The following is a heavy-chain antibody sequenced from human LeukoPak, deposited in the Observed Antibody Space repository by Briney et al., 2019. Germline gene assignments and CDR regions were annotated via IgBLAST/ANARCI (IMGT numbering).Heavy chain of an antibody. V-gene: IGHV3-7*04. CDR3: AGGRFGESLDY. D-gene: IGHD3-10*01. CDR2: INQDGSEK. CDR1: GFTFSHYW. Sequence: GGSLRLSCAASGFTFSHYWMSWVRQAPGKGLEWVANINQDGSEKYYVDSMKGRFTISRANAKNSLYLQMNSLRDEDTAVYYCAGGRFGESLDYWGQGTLVTVSS. J-gene: IGHJ4*02.